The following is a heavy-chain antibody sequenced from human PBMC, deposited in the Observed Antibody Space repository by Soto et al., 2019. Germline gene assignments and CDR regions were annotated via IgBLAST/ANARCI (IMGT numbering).Heavy chain of an antibody. CDR2: MNPNSGNT. CDR3: ARDPSTVNKLIGVWFDP. D-gene: IGHD4-4*01. Sequence: ASVKVSCKASGYTFTSYDINWLRQATGQGLEWMGWMNPNSGNTGYAQKFQGRVTFTADASTSTVYMELSSLRSEDTAMYYCARDPSTVNKLIGVWFDPWGQGTLVTVSS. J-gene: IGHJ5*02. V-gene: IGHV1-8*01. CDR1: GYTFTSYD.